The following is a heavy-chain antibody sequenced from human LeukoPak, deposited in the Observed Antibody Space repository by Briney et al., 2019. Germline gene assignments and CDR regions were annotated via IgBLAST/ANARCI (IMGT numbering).Heavy chain of an antibody. V-gene: IGHV3-74*01. CDR3: VRDDPGPEAFDT. CDR1: GFTFSHYW. Sequence: GGSLRLSCVTSGFTFSHYWMHWVRQTPGKGLVWVSQIKGDGSNIKYADSVKGRFTISRDNAKNTLYLQMNSLRAEDTAVYYCVRDDPGPEAFDTWGQGTLVTVSS. J-gene: IGHJ3*02. CDR2: IKGDGSNI.